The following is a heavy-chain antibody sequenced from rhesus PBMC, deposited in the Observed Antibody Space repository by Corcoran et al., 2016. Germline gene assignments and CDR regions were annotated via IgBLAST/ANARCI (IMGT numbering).Heavy chain of an antibody. CDR2: IKNKVKRGHP. V-gene: IGHV3-116*02. CDR3: ARGWGLDY. J-gene: IGHJ4*01. Sequence: EVRLVESGGGLVQPGGSLRLSCAASGFTFSDYYMSWVRQAPGKGPEGVGVIKNKVKRGHPETAASVKGRFTISRDESKTMASLQMNSLKTEDTAVYYCARGWGLDYWGQGVLVTVSS. CDR1: GFTFSDYY. D-gene: IGHD7-45*01.